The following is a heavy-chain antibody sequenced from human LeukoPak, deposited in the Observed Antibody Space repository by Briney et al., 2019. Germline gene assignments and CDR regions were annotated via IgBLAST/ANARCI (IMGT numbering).Heavy chain of an antibody. D-gene: IGHD2-2*01. CDR2: ISYSGST. V-gene: IGHV4-30-4*01. J-gene: IGHJ4*02. CDR1: GGSISSGDYY. CDR3: ARYCSRTSCYYFDY. Sequence: PSETLSLTCTVPGGSISSGDYYWSWIRQPPGKGLEWIGYISYSGSTYYNPSLKSRVALSIDTSKNQFSLKLSSVTAADTAVYFCARYCSRTSCYYFDYWGQGTLVTVSS.